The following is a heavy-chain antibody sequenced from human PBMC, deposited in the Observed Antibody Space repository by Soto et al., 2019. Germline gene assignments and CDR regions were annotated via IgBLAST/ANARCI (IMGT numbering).Heavy chain of an antibody. D-gene: IGHD2-15*01. V-gene: IGHV3-7*01. CDR2: IKQDGSEK. Sequence: GRSLRVSCAAFGCTFSSYWMSWVRQAPGKGLEWVANIKQDGSEKYYVDSVKGRFTISRDNAKNSLYLQMNSLRAEDTAVYYCAREMDIVVVVAVFDYWGQGTLVTVSS. CDR3: AREMDIVVVVAVFDY. J-gene: IGHJ4*02. CDR1: GCTFSSYW.